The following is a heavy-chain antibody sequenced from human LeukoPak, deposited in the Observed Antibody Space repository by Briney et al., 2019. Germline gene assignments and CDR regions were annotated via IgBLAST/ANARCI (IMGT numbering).Heavy chain of an antibody. CDR1: GGSISSYY. V-gene: IGHV4-4*07. CDR3: AREGGANRPLDY. J-gene: IGHJ4*02. Sequence: SETLSLTCIGSGGSISSYYWSWMRQPAGKGLEWIGRIYTCGSTNYNPSLKSRVTMSVDTSKNQFSLKLSSVTAADTAVYYCAREGGANRPLDYWGQGTLVTVSS. CDR2: IYTCGST. D-gene: IGHD4/OR15-4a*01.